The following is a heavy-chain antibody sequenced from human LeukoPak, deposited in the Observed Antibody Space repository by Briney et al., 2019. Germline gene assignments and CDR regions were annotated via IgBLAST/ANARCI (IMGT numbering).Heavy chain of an antibody. CDR1: GFTFDDYA. V-gene: IGHV3-9*03. CDR2: ISWNSGSI. J-gene: IGHJ4*02. Sequence: GRSLRLSSAASGFTFDDYAMHWVRQAPGKGLEWVSGISWNSGSIGYADSVKGRFTISRDNAKNSLYLQMNSLRAEDMALYYCAKDRDYYGSGSFDYWGQGTLVTVSS. CDR3: AKDRDYYGSGSFDY. D-gene: IGHD3-10*01.